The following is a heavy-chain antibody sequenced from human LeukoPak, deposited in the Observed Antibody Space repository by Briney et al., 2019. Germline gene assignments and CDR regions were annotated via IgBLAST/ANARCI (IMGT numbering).Heavy chain of an antibody. CDR3: ARDLGQYYDTSDNWFDP. D-gene: IGHD3-22*01. Sequence: PSQTLSLTCSVSGGSISSSNYYWSWIRQPAGKGLEWIGRIYTSESTNYNPSLKSRVTISVDTSRNQFSLKLSSVTAADTAVYYCARDLGQYYDTSDNWFDPWGQGTLVTVSS. CDR1: GGSISSSNYY. J-gene: IGHJ5*02. V-gene: IGHV4-61*02. CDR2: IYTSEST.